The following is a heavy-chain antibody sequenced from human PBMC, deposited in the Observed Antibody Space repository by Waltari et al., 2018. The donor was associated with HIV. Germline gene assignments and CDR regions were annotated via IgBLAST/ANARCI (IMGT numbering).Heavy chain of an antibody. CDR2: IYRGGTT. CDR3: GGDDTGGGAIDY. Sequence: EVHLVESGGGLVQPGGSLRISCAASGFNVSNDYLSWVRQAPGKGLEWVSVIYRGGTTYYADSVKGRFSISRDNFKNTLFLQMNSLRVEDTAVYYCGGDDTGGGAIDYWGQGTLVTVSS. V-gene: IGHV3-66*01. CDR1: GFNVSNDY. D-gene: IGHD1-26*01. J-gene: IGHJ4*02.